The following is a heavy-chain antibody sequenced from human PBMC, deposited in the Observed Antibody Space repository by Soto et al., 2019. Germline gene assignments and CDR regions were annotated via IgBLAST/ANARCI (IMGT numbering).Heavy chain of an antibody. J-gene: IGHJ4*02. V-gene: IGHV3-66*01. CDR2: IYSGGST. Sequence: EVQLVESGGGLVQPGGSLRLSCAASGFTVSSNYMSWVRQAPGKGLEWVSVIYSGGSTYYADSVKGRFTISRDNSKNTLYLQMNSLRAEDTAVYYCAREIPGIGYGGFDYWGQGTLVTVSS. CDR3: AREIPGIGYGGFDY. CDR1: GFTVSSNY. D-gene: IGHD5-12*01.